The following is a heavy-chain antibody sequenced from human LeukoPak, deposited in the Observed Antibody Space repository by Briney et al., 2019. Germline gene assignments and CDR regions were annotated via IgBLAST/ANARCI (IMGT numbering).Heavy chain of an antibody. V-gene: IGHV4-59*11. CDR2: IYYTGTT. CDR1: GGSISGHY. CDR3: ARYIRSGDYYMDV. D-gene: IGHD3-3*01. Sequence: PSETLSLTCTVSGGSISGHYWSWIRQPPGKGFEWIAYIYYTGTTKYNPYLKSRATISVDTSENQFSLKLTSVTAADTALYYCARYIRSGDYYMDVWGKGTTVTASS. J-gene: IGHJ6*03.